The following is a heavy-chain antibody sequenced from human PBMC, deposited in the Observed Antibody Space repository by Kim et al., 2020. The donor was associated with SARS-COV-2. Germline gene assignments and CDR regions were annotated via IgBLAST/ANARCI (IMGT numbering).Heavy chain of an antibody. CDR2: ISSSGSTI. CDR3: VGGFKGLRGRGSGPNDAFDI. CDR1: GFTFSSYE. D-gene: IGHD2-21*02. J-gene: IGHJ3*02. V-gene: IGHV3-48*03. Sequence: GGSLRLSCAASGFTFSSYEMNWVRQAPGKGLEWVSYISSSGSTIYYADSVKGRFTISRDNAKNSLYLQMNSLRAEDTAVYYCVGGFKGLRGRGSGPNDAFDIWGQGTMVTVSS.